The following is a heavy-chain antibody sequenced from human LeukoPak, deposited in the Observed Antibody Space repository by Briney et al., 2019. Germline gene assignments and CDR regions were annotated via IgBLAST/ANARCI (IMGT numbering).Heavy chain of an antibody. D-gene: IGHD2-2*02. J-gene: IGHJ6*02. CDR3: ARSGIPPKYYYRGMDV. V-gene: IGHV3-73*01. Sequence: PGGSLRVSCAASGFTFSGFDVYWVRQASGKGLECVGRIRSKANSYATGYGESVKGRFTISRDDSKNTAYLQMNSLKTEDTGVYFCARSGIPPKYYYRGMDVWGQGTTVTVSS. CDR1: GFTFSGFD. CDR2: IRSKANSYAT.